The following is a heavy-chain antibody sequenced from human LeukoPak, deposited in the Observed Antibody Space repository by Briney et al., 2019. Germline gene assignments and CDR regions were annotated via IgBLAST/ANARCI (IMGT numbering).Heavy chain of an antibody. CDR1: GYTFTGYD. J-gene: IGHJ5*02. CDR2: MNPNSGNT. Sequence: ASVKVSCKASGYTFTGYDINWVRQATGQGLEWMGWMNPNSGNTGYAQKFQGRVTITRNTSISTAYMELSSLRSEDTAVYYCARGITYYYGSGSRGGNWFDPWGQGTLVTVSS. CDR3: ARGITYYYGSGSRGGNWFDP. D-gene: IGHD3-10*01. V-gene: IGHV1-8*03.